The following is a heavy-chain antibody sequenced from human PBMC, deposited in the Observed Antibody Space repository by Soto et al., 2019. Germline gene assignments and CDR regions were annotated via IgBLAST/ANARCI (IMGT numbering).Heavy chain of an antibody. Sequence: QIQLVQSGAEVKKPGASVKVSCKASGYTFSSYHITWVRQAPGQGLEWMGWISAYNGNTNYAQNLQGRVTMTTDPSTCTGYMELRSLRSDDTAVYYSASDLPQVDNCGQGTLVTVSS. CDR1: GYTFSSYH. CDR3: ASDLPQVDN. J-gene: IGHJ4*02. V-gene: IGHV1-18*01. CDR2: ISAYNGNT.